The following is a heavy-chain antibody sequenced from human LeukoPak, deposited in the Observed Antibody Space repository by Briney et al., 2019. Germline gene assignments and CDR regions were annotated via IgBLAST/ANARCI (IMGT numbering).Heavy chain of an antibody. CDR3: AKERTPAAGTGFDY. D-gene: IGHD6-13*01. CDR2: ISYDGSNK. J-gene: IGHJ4*02. V-gene: IGHV3-30-3*01. CDR1: GFTFSSYA. Sequence: GGSLRLSCAASGFTFSSYAMHWVRQAPGKGLEWVAVISYDGSNKYYADSVKGRFTISRDNSKNTLYLQMNSLRAEDTAVYYCAKERTPAAGTGFDYWGQGTLVTVSS.